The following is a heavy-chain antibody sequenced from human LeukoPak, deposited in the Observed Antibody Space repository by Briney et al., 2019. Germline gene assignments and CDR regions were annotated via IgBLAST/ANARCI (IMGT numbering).Heavy chain of an antibody. CDR1: GFTFSSYW. V-gene: IGHV3-7*03. Sequence: QPGGSLRLSCAASGFTFSSYWMSWVRQAPGRGGEWVANIKQDGSEKYYVDSVKGRFTISRDNAKNSLYLQMNSLRAEDTAVYYCARDPLDPYSSSWYYYYYYGMDVWGQGTTVTVSS. D-gene: IGHD6-13*01. CDR3: ARDPLDPYSSSWYYYYYYGMDV. CDR2: IKQDGSEK. J-gene: IGHJ6*02.